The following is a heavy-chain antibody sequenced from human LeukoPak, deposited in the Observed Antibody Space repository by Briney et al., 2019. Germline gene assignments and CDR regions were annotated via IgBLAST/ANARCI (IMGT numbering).Heavy chain of an antibody. J-gene: IGHJ6*03. Sequence: WASVKVSCKASGGTFSSYAISWVRQAPGQGLEWMGGIIPIFGTANYAQKFQGRVTITTDESTSTAYMELSSLRSEDTAVYYCARGHCSSTSCWGTWYYMDVWGKGTTVTVSS. CDR3: ARGHCSSTSCWGTWYYMDV. D-gene: IGHD2-2*01. CDR2: IIPIFGTA. CDR1: GGTFSSYA. V-gene: IGHV1-69*05.